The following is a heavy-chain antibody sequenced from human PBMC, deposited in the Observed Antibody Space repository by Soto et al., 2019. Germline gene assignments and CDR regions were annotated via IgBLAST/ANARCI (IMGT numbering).Heavy chain of an antibody. CDR1: GGTFRNYI. J-gene: IGHJ3*02. Sequence: QVQLVQSGAEVKKPGSSVKVSCKAAGGTFRNYIISWVRQAPGQGLEWMGRIIPIRHIDKNAQTSQGRVTTSADKFTGTSSMELSSLTSEDTAVYYCAREETGRLGAFDIWGQGTMRTVAS. CDR2: IIPIRHID. V-gene: IGHV1-69*08. D-gene: IGHD1-1*01. CDR3: AREETGRLGAFDI.